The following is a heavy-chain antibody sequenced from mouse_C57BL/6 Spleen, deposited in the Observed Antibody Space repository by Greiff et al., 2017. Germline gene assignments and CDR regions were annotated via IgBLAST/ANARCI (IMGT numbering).Heavy chain of an antibody. D-gene: IGHD1-1*01. Sequence: VQLQQSGPELVKPGASVKISCKASGYTFTDYYMNWVKQSHGKSLEWIGDINPNNGGTSYNQKFKGKATLTVDKSSSTAYMELRSLTSEDSAVYYCARRGRVITTVVALYYYAMDYWGQGTSVTVSS. CDR3: ARRGRVITTVVALYYYAMDY. CDR2: INPNNGGT. CDR1: GYTFTDYY. J-gene: IGHJ4*01. V-gene: IGHV1-26*01.